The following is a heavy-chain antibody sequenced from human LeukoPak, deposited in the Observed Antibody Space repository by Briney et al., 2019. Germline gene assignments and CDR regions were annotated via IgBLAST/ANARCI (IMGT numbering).Heavy chain of an antibody. D-gene: IGHD3-22*01. CDR2: INPTGGST. V-gene: IGHV1-46*01. CDR1: GYTFPSYF. Sequence: VASVKVSCKASGYTFPSYFMHWVRQAPGQGLEWMGIINPTGGSTTYAQKFQGRVTMTRDTSTSTVYMELSSLRSDDTAVYYCARVRLSYYDSSGYYYGGYFDYWGQGTLVTVSS. CDR3: ARVRLSYYDSSGYYYGGYFDY. J-gene: IGHJ4*02.